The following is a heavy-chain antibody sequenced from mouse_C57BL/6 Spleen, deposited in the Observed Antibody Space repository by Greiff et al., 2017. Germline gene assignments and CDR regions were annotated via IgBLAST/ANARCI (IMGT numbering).Heavy chain of an antibody. Sequence: VQLKQSGPVLVKPGASVKMSCKASGYTFTDYYMNWVKQSHGKSLEWIGVINPYNGGTSYNQKFKGKATLTVDKSSSTAYMELNSLTSEDSAVYYCARGGYYYGSSEPFDYWGQGTTLTVSS. J-gene: IGHJ2*01. V-gene: IGHV1-19*01. CDR3: ARGGYYYGSSEPFDY. CDR2: INPYNGGT. CDR1: GYTFTDYY. D-gene: IGHD1-1*01.